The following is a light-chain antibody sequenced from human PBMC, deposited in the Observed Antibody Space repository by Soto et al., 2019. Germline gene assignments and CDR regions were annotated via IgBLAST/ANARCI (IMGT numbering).Light chain of an antibody. CDR1: SGHSSYA. Sequence: QPVLTQSPSASASLGASVKLTCTLSSGHSSYAIAWHQQQPEKGPRYLMKLNSDGSHSKGDGIPDRFSGSSSGAERYLTISRLQSEDEADYYCQTWGTGIQGFGGGTKVTVL. CDR3: QTWGTGIQG. J-gene: IGLJ2*01. V-gene: IGLV4-69*01. CDR2: LNSDGSH.